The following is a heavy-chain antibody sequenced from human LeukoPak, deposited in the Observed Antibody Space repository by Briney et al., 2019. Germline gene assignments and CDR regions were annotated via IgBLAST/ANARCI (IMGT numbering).Heavy chain of an antibody. CDR3: AASPYYGSGSYYEAPFDY. J-gene: IGHJ4*02. CDR2: IYYNGST. V-gene: IGHV4-59*01. Sequence: SETLSLTCTVSGGSISSYYWSWIRQPPGKGLEWIGYIYYNGSTNYNPSLKGRVTISVDTSKNQFSLKLSSVTAADTAVYYCAASPYYGSGSYYEAPFDYWGQGTLVTVSS. CDR1: GGSISSYY. D-gene: IGHD3-10*01.